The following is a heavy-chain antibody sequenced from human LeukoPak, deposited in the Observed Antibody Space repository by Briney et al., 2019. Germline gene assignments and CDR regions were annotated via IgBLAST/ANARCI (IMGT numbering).Heavy chain of an antibody. J-gene: IGHJ4*02. Sequence: PSETLSLTCTVSGYSISSGYYWGWIRPPPGKGREWIGSIYHSGSTYYNPSLKSRVTISVDTSKNQFSLKLSSVTAADTAVYYCARVGITMVRGARSHFDYWGQGTLVTVSS. CDR3: ARVGITMVRGARSHFDY. D-gene: IGHD3-10*01. CDR1: GYSISSGYY. V-gene: IGHV4-38-2*02. CDR2: IYHSGST.